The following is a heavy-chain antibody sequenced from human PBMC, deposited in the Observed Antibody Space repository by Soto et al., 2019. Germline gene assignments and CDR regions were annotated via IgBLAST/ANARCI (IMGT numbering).Heavy chain of an antibody. V-gene: IGHV1-8*01. D-gene: IGHD2-21*02. CDR1: GYTFTNYD. CDR3: ARGRGKAYCGGDCYSYYYYGMDV. J-gene: IGHJ6*02. CDR2: MNPNSGNT. Sequence: AVKVSCKAYGYTFTNYDINWVRQATGQGLEWMGWMNPNSGNTGYAQKFQGRVTMTRNTSISTAYMELSSLRSEDTAVYYCARGRGKAYCGGDCYSYYYYGMDVWGQGTTVTVSS.